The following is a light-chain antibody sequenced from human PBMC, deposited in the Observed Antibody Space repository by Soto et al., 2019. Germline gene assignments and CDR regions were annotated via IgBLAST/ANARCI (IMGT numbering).Light chain of an antibody. CDR3: SSYTGSSTLSV. CDR2: EVT. V-gene: IGLV2-14*01. Sequence: QSVLTQPSSVSWSPGQSISISCTGTSSDVGTYSYVSCYQQHPGKAPQVMIYEVTYRPSGVSNRFSGSKSGNTASLTISGLQAEDEAEYYCSSYTGSSTLSVFGTGTKVTVL. CDR1: SSDVGTYSY. J-gene: IGLJ1*01.